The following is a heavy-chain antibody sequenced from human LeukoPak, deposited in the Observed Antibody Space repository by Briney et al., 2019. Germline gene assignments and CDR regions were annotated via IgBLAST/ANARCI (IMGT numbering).Heavy chain of an antibody. CDR1: GFTFSSYS. CDR2: ISSSSSYI. Sequence: GGSLRLSCAASGFTFSSYSMNWVRQAPGKGLEWVSSISSSSSYIYYADSMKGRFTISRDNAKNSLYLQMNSLRAEDTAVYYCARAGSIAVAGTDYWGQGTLVTVSS. D-gene: IGHD6-19*01. V-gene: IGHV3-21*01. CDR3: ARAGSIAVAGTDY. J-gene: IGHJ4*02.